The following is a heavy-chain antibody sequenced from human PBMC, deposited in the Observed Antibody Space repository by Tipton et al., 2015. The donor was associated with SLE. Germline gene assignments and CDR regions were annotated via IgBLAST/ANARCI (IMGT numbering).Heavy chain of an antibody. J-gene: IGHJ4*02. CDR2: IYYSGST. V-gene: IGHV4-59*01. CDR3: ARAGIVYSSSWFEYFDY. CDR1: GGSISSYY. Sequence: TLSLTCTVSGGSISSYYWSWIRQPPGKGLEWIGYIYYSGSTNYNPSLKSRVTISVDTSKNQFSLKLSSVTAADTAVYYCARAGIVYSSSWFEYFDYWGQGTLVTVSS. D-gene: IGHD6-13*01.